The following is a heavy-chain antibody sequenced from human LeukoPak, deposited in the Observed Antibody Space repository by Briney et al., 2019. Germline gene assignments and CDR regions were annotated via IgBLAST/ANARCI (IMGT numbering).Heavy chain of an antibody. V-gene: IGHV3-23*01. D-gene: IGHD1-1*01. CDR3: GRDWKLDF. Sequence: GGSLRLSCTGSGFTFKNYAMSWVRQAPGKGLEWVSAIGDKGIDKKYAVSVKGRFTISRDNSKNTLYLQMNSLRVDDTAIYYCGRDWKLDFWGRGTLVTVSS. J-gene: IGHJ4*02. CDR2: IGDKGIDK. CDR1: GFTFKNYA.